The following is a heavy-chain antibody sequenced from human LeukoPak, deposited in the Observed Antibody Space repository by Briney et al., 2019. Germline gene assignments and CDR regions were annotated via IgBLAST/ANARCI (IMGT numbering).Heavy chain of an antibody. J-gene: IGHJ4*02. CDR2: IGGTDGTT. D-gene: IGHD3-22*01. CDR3: AKRDSSGNYPYYFDY. V-gene: IGHV3-23*01. CDR1: GFSFSSYA. Sequence: GGSLRLSCAASGFSFSSYAMSWVRQAPGEGLDWVSAIGGTDGTTYYADSVKGRFTISRDNSKNTLYLQMNSLRAEDTAVYYCAKRDSSGNYPYYFDYWGQGTLVTVSS.